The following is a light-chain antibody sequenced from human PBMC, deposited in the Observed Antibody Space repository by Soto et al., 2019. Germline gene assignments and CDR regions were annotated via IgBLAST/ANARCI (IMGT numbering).Light chain of an antibody. CDR3: QQRSNWPTLT. CDR2: DAS. J-gene: IGKJ4*01. Sequence: EIVLTQSPATLSLSPGERATLSSRASQSVSSYLTCYQQKPCQAPRLLIYDASNRATGIPARFSGSGSGTDFTLTISSLEAKDFGVDYCQQRSNWPTLTFGGGTKVEIK. V-gene: IGKV3-11*01. CDR1: QSVSSY.